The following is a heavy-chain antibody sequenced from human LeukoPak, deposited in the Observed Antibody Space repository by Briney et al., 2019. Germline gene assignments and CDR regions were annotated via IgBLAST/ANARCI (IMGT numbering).Heavy chain of an antibody. J-gene: IGHJ4*02. CDR2: IYHGGST. V-gene: IGHV4-30-2*02. Sequence: SQTLSLTCTVSGVSISSGGYYWSWIRQPPGKGLEWIGYIYHGGSTYYNPSLKSRVTISVDRSKNQFSLKLSSVTAADTAVYYCARSYYYDSSGYPHFDYWGQGTLVTVSS. D-gene: IGHD3-22*01. CDR3: ARSYYYDSSGYPHFDY. CDR1: GVSISSGGYY.